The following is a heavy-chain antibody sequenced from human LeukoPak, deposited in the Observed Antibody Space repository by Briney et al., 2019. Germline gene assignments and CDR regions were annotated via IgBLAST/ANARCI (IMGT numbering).Heavy chain of an antibody. CDR2: ISSDGGIK. J-gene: IGHJ4*02. CDR1: GFTFSGYG. Sequence: GRSLRLSCAASGFTFSGYGMQWVRQAPGKGLDWVAVISSDGGIKHYADSVKRRFTISRDNSRNTLDLQMNSLREEDTAVYYCAREAGYNYAPLDFWGQGTLVTVSS. CDR3: AREAGYNYAPLDF. D-gene: IGHD5-18*01. V-gene: IGHV3-30*03.